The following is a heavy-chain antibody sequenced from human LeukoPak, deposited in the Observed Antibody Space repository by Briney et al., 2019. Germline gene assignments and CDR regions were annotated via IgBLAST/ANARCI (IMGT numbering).Heavy chain of an antibody. J-gene: IGHJ4*02. V-gene: IGHV3-23*01. CDR2: ISDDGGDP. CDR1: GFTFSSYA. CDR3: GRDWKLDY. Sequence: GGSLRLSCAASGFTFSSYAMSWVRQAPGKGLEWVSAISDDGGDPKYAQSVKGRFTISRDNSRNRLYLQMNSLRVEDTAMYYCGRDWKLDYWGQGILVTVSS. D-gene: IGHD1-1*01.